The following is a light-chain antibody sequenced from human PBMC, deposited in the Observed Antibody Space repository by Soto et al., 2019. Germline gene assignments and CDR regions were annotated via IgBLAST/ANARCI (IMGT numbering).Light chain of an antibody. J-gene: IGKJ5*01. CDR1: QSISIY. CDR3: QQSYSTPLIT. Sequence: DIKMTQSPSSLSASVGDRVTITCRASQSISIYLNWYQQKPGKAPKLLIYAASSLQSGVPSRFSGSGSGTDFTLTISSLQPEDFATYYGQQSYSTPLITFGQGTRLEIK. CDR2: AAS. V-gene: IGKV1-39*01.